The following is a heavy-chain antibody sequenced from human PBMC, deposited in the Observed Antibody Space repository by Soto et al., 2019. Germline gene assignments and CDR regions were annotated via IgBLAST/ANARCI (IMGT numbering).Heavy chain of an antibody. V-gene: IGHV3-43*01. D-gene: IGHD2-8*01. CDR3: AKDIVPNGDYYYGMDV. Sequence: GGSLRLSCAASGFTFDYYTMHWVRQSPGKGLEWVSLISWDGGSTYYADSVKGRFTISRDNSKNSLYLQMNSLRPEDTALYYCAKDIVPNGDYYYGMDVWGQGTTVTVSS. CDR2: ISWDGGST. CDR1: GFTFDYYT. J-gene: IGHJ6*02.